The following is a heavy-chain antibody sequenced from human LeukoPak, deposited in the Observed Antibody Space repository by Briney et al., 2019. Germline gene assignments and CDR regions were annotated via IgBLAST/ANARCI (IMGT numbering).Heavy chain of an antibody. J-gene: IGHJ4*02. D-gene: IGHD6-13*01. CDR3: ARGIAAAAHSIYYFDY. CDR1: GGTFSSYA. Sequence: SVKVSCKASGGTFSSYAISWVRQAPGQGLEWMGRIIPILGIANYAQEFQGGVTITADKSTSTAYMELSSLRSEDTAVYYCARGIAAAAHSIYYFDYWGQGTLVTVSS. CDR2: IIPILGIA. V-gene: IGHV1-69*04.